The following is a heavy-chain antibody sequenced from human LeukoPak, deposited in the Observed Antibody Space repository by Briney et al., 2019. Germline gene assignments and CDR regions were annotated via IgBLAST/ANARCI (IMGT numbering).Heavy chain of an antibody. D-gene: IGHD1-26*01. CDR2: INPNSGGT. CDR1: GYTFTGYF. CDR3: ARGGGWETDAFDI. Sequence: GASVKVSCKASGYTFTGYFMHWVRQAPGQGLEWMGWINPNSGGTNYAQNFQGRVTMTRDTSIITAYMDLSRLRSEDTAVYYCARGGGWETDAFDIWGQGTMVTVSS. J-gene: IGHJ3*02. V-gene: IGHV1-2*02.